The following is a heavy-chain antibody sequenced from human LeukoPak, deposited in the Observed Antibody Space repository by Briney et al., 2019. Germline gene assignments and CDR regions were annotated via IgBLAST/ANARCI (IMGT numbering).Heavy chain of an antibody. D-gene: IGHD4-17*01. CDR3: ARGRGDYVGDWFDP. CDR2: MNPNSGNT. V-gene: IGHV1-8*01. Sequence: ASVKVSCKASGYTFTSYDINGVRQAAGQGLEWMGWMNPNSGNTGHAQNVQGRVTMTRNTSISTAYMELSSLRSEDTAVYYCARGRGDYVGDWFDPWGQGTLVTVSS. J-gene: IGHJ5*02. CDR1: GYTFTSYD.